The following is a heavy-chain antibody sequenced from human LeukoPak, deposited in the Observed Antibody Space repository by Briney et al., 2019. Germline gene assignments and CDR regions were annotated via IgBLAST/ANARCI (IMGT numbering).Heavy chain of an antibody. J-gene: IGHJ4*02. D-gene: IGHD5-24*01. CDR3: ATHPGGLQSGFDN. V-gene: IGHV5-51*01. CDR2: IHPGDSDT. Sequence: GDSLKISCKGSGYSFTSYWIGWVRQMPGKSLEYMGIIHPGDSDTRYSPSFQGQVTISVDRSSSTAYIQWSRLKASDTAMYYCATHPGGLQSGFDNWGQGTLVTVSS. CDR1: GYSFTSYW.